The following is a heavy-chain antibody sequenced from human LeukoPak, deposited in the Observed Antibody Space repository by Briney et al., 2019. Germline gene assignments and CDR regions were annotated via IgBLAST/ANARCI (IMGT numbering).Heavy chain of an antibody. Sequence: QTGGSLRLSCAASGFSFGSYEMSWVRQAPGKGLEWVSYISSSGSTVYYADSVEGRFTISRDNAKNSLYLQMNSLRAEDTAIYYCARAPGNIRADYWGQGTLVTVSS. CDR1: GFSFGSYE. J-gene: IGHJ4*02. CDR2: ISSSGSTV. CDR3: ARAPGNIRADY. V-gene: IGHV3-48*03. D-gene: IGHD2/OR15-2a*01.